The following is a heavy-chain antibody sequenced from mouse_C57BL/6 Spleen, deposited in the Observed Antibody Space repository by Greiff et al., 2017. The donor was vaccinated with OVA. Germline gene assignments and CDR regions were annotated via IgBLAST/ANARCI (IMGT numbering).Heavy chain of an antibody. CDR1: GYTFTSYW. CDR2: IHPNSGST. D-gene: IGHD2-10*02. Sequence: QVQLQQSGAELVKPGASVTLSCKASGYTFTSYWMNWVKPRPGQGLEWIGMIHPNSGSTNYNEKFKSKATLTVDKSSSTAYMQLSSLTSEDSAVYYCARSREYSDYWGQGTTLTVSS. V-gene: IGHV1-64*01. CDR3: ARSREYSDY. J-gene: IGHJ2*01.